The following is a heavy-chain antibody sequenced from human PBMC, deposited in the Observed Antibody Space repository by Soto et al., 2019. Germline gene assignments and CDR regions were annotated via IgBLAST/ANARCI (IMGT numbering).Heavy chain of an antibody. CDR2: IIPIFGTA. Sequence: ASVKVSCKASGGTFSSYAISWVRQAPGQGLEWMGGIIPIFGTANYAQKFQGRVTITADESTSTAYMELSSLRSEDTAVYYCARAELGPRGDYFDYWGQGTLVTVSS. D-gene: IGHD7-27*01. CDR1: GGTFSSYA. V-gene: IGHV1-69*13. CDR3: ARAELGPRGDYFDY. J-gene: IGHJ4*02.